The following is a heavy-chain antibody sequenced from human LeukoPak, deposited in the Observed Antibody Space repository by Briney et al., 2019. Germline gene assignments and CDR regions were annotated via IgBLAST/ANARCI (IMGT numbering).Heavy chain of an antibody. CDR1: GFTFSSYA. D-gene: IGHD4-11*01. V-gene: IGHV3-30-3*02. CDR2: ISYDGSNK. CDR3: AKTTYAYSNYAQARNYYYSYYMDV. J-gene: IGHJ6*03. Sequence: GGSLRLSCAASGFTFSSYAMHWVRQAPGKGLEWVAVISYDGSNKYYADSVKGRFTISRDNSKNTLYLQMDSLRAEDTAVYYCAKTTYAYSNYAQARNYYYSYYMDVWGRGTTVTVSS.